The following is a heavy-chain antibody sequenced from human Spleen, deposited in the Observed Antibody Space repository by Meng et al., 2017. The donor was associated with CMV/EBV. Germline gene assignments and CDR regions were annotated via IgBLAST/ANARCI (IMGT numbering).Heavy chain of an antibody. J-gene: IGHJ6*02. CDR1: GLTISNNY. V-gene: IGHV3-53*01. Sequence: GESLKISCAASGLTISNNYMNWVRQAPGKGLEWVSVIYSGGTTSYADSVKGRFTISRDSSKNTLYLQMNSLRVEDTAVYYCARDVSVSGMDAWGQGTTVTVSS. D-gene: IGHD5/OR15-5a*01. CDR2: IYSGGTT. CDR3: ARDVSVSGMDA.